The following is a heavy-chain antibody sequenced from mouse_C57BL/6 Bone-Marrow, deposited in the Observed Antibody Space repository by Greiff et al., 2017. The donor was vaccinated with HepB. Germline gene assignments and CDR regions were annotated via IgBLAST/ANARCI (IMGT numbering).Heavy chain of an antibody. CDR2: INPSTGGT. V-gene: IGHV1-42*01. CDR3: ARVYYYGSSCSFDY. Sequence: EVHLVESGPELVKPGASVKISCKASGYSFTGYYMNWVKQSPEKSLEWIGEINPSTGGTTYNQKFKAKATLTVDKSSSTAYMQLKCLTSEDSAVYYCARVYYYGSSCSFDYWGQGTTLTVSS. CDR1: GYSFTGYY. J-gene: IGHJ2*01. D-gene: IGHD1-1*01.